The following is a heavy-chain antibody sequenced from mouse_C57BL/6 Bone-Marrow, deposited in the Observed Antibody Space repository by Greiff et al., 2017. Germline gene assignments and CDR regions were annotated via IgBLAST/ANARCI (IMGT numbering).Heavy chain of an antibody. J-gene: IGHJ4*01. CDR1: GYTFTSYW. CDR2: IDPSDSYT. D-gene: IGHD1-1*01. Sequence: QVQLQQSGAELVMPGASVKLSCKASGYTFTSYWMHWVKQRPGQGLEWIGEIDPSDSYTNYNQKFKGKSTLAVDKSSSTAYMQLSSLTSEDSAVYSGARISTVVATDYAMDDWGQGTSVTVAS. V-gene: IGHV1-69*01. CDR3: ARISTVVATDYAMDD.